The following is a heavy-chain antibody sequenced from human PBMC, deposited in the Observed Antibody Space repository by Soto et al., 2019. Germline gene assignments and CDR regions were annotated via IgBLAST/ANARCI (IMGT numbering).Heavy chain of an antibody. CDR2: ITTYNGKA. D-gene: IGHD3-3*01. CDR3: AREPRLLAY. V-gene: IGHV1-18*01. J-gene: IGHJ1*01. Sequence: SVKDSCEVAGYSFINYGISWVRQAPGQGLEWMGGITTYNGKANYAQKFQGRVTMTTDTSTSIAYMELRSLRIDDTAVYYCAREPRLLAYWGQGTLVTVSS. CDR1: GYSFINYG.